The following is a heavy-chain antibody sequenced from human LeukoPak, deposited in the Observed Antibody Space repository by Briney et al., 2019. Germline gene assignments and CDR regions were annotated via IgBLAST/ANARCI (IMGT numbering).Heavy chain of an antibody. CDR3: ARVSVTTVDYFDY. CDR1: GYTFTSYD. V-gene: IGHV1-46*01. CDR2: INPSGGST. D-gene: IGHD4-11*01. J-gene: IGHJ4*02. Sequence: ASVKVSCKASGYTFTSYDINWVRQAPGQGLEWMGIINPSGGSTSYAQKFQGRVTMTRDTSTSTVYMELSSLRSEDTAVYYCARVSVTTVDYFDYWGQGTLVTVSS.